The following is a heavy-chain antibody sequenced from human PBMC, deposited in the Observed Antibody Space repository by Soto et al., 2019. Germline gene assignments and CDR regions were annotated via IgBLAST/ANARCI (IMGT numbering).Heavy chain of an antibody. CDR1: GFTFSTYS. Sequence: EVQLVESGGGLVKPGGSLRLSCAASGFTFSTYSMHWVRQAPGKGLEWVSSIDATSVYTFYAASVQGRFTVSRANAQNSLYLQMNSLRAEDTAVYYCARSLVGAAPASWGPGTLVTVSS. V-gene: IGHV3-21*01. J-gene: IGHJ5*02. D-gene: IGHD2-15*01. CDR2: IDATSVYT. CDR3: ARSLVGAAPAS.